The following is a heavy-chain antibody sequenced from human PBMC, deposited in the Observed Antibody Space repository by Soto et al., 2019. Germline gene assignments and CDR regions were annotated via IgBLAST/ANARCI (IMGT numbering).Heavy chain of an antibody. D-gene: IGHD3-10*01. Sequence: EVQLVESGGGLVQPGGSLRLSCAASGFTFSSYWMHWVRQAPGKGLVWVSRINSDGSSTNYADSVKGQFTISRDNAKNTPYLQMNSLRAEDTAVYYCGRGASGSYRLDYWGQGTLVTVSS. CDR3: GRGASGSYRLDY. CDR1: GFTFSSYW. J-gene: IGHJ4*02. V-gene: IGHV3-74*01. CDR2: INSDGSST.